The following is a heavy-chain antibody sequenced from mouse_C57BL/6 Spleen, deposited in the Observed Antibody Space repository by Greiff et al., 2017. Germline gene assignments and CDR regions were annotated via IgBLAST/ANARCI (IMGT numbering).Heavy chain of an antibody. J-gene: IGHJ3*01. CDR1: GFTFSNYW. CDR2: IRLKSDNYAT. V-gene: IGHV6-3*01. Sequence: DVQLQESGGGLVQPGGSMKLSCVASGFTFSNYWMNWVRQSPEKGLEWVAQIRLKSDNYATHYAESVKGRFTISRDDSKSSVYLQMNNLRAEDTGIYYCTPYGNYGAWFAYWGQGTLVTVSA. D-gene: IGHD2-10*02. CDR3: TPYGNYGAWFAY.